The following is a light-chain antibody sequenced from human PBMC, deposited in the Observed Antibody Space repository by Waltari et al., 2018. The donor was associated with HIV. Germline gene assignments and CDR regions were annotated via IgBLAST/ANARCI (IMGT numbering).Light chain of an antibody. V-gene: IGLV1-40*01. CDR3: QSHDSSLSGYV. J-gene: IGLJ1*01. CDR1: SSNIGAGYH. Sequence: QSVLTQPPSVSGAPGQRVTISCTGSSSNIGAGYHVHWYQQLPGTAPKLLIYGNSNRPSGVPDRFSGSKSGTSASLAITGLQAEDAADYHCQSHDSSLSGYVFGTGTKVTVL. CDR2: GNS.